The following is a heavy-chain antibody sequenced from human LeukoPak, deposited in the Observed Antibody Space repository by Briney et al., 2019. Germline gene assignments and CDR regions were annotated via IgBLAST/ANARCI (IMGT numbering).Heavy chain of an antibody. CDR2: VHPSSGST. CDR1: GNFVTSNY. J-gene: IGHJ5*02. Sequence: SSVKVSCKASGNFVTSNYMHWVRQAPGQGLEWMGIVHPSSGSTTYAQKFQGRVTMTRDTSTSTVYMELSSLRSEDTAVYYCAREELGVMFWFDPWGQGTLVTVSS. CDR3: AREELGVMFWFDP. D-gene: IGHD3-16*01. V-gene: IGHV1-46*01.